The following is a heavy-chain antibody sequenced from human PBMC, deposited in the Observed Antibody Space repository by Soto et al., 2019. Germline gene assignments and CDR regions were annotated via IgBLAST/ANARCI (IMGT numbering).Heavy chain of an antibody. CDR1: GFTVSSNY. V-gene: IGHV3-66*01. J-gene: IGHJ6*02. CDR3: ASRLGGYYYYYGMDV. CDR2: IYSGGST. Sequence: PGGSLRLSCAASGFTVSSNYMSWVRQAPGKGLEWVSVIYSGGSTYYADSVKGRFTISRDNSKNTLYLQMNSLRAEDTAVYYCASRLGGYYYYYGMDVWGQGTTVTVSS. D-gene: IGHD7-27*01.